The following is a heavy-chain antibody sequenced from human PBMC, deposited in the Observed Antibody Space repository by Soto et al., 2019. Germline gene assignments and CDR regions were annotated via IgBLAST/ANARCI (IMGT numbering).Heavy chain of an antibody. CDR1: GFTFSSYC. D-gene: IGHD1-1*01. Sequence: PGGPLRLSCPASGFTFSSYCMHWVGQAPGKGLVWFSRINSDGSSTVYADSVKDRSTISRDNAKNTLYLQMNRLIALDTAVYYCARAGWNGPRDCWGQGTLVTVSS. V-gene: IGHV3-74*01. CDR2: INSDGSST. CDR3: ARAGWNGPRDC. J-gene: IGHJ4*02.